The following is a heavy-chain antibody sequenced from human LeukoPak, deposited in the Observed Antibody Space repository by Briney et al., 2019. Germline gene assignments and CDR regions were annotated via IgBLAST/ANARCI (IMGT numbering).Heavy chain of an antibody. V-gene: IGHV4-4*07. CDR1: GGSISSYY. Sequence: SETLSLTCTVSGGSISSYYWGWIRQPAGKGLEWIGRIYTSGSTNYNPSLKIRVTISVDTSKNQFSLKPSPVPAADTAVYYCARENSYSDFWSGELDYYYMDVWGKGTTVTVSS. J-gene: IGHJ6*03. D-gene: IGHD3-3*01. CDR2: IYTSGST. CDR3: ARENSYSDFWSGELDYYYMDV.